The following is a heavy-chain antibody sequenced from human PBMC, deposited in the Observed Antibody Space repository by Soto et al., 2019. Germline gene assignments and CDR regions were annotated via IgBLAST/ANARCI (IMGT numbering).Heavy chain of an antibody. V-gene: IGHV1-69*13. CDR2: IIPLFGAA. CDR1: GGTFSSYS. D-gene: IGHD6-13*01. Sequence: SVKVSCKASGGTFSSYSINWVRQAPGQGLEWMGRIIPLFGAANYAQKFQGRVTFTADESTTTAYMELSSLRSEDTAVYYCATVQAADRYFDYWGQGTLVTVSS. J-gene: IGHJ4*02. CDR3: ATVQAADRYFDY.